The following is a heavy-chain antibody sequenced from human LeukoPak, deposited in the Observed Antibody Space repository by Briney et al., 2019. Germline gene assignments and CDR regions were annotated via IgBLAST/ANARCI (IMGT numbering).Heavy chain of an antibody. Sequence: KPSETLSLTCAVYGGSFSGYYWSWIRQPPGKGLEWIGEINHSGSTNYNPSLKSRVTISVDTSKNQFSLKLSSVTAADTAVYYCARARELLPNFDYWGQGTLVTVSS. CDR2: INHSGST. CDR3: ARARELLPNFDY. CDR1: GGSFSGYY. J-gene: IGHJ4*02. V-gene: IGHV4-34*01. D-gene: IGHD1-26*01.